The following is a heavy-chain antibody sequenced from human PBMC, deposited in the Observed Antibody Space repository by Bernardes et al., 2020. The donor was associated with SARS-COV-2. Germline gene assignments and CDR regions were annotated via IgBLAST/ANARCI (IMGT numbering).Heavy chain of an antibody. CDR1: GGSISSGGYY. Sequence: SETLSLTCTVSGGSISSGGYYWSWIRQHPGKGLEWIGYIYYSGSTYYNPSLKSRVTISVDTSKNQFSLKLSSVTAADTAVYYCATVSSKDIVVVPAAMPGRCRAFDIWGQGTMVTVSS. CDR2: IYYSGST. J-gene: IGHJ3*02. V-gene: IGHV4-31*03. CDR3: ATVSSKDIVVVPAAMPGRCRAFDI. D-gene: IGHD2-2*01.